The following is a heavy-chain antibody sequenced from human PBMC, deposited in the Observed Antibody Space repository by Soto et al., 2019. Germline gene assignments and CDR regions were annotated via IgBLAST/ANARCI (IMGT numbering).Heavy chain of an antibody. Sequence: ASVKVSCKASGYTFTSYYMHWVRQAPGQGLEWMGIINPSGGSTSYAQKFQGRVTMTRDTSTSTVYMELSSLRSEDTAVYYCAAAPNCSGGSCYSRWARTNWFAPWGQGTLVTVSS. V-gene: IGHV1-46*01. CDR2: INPSGGST. CDR3: AAAPNCSGGSCYSRWARTNWFAP. D-gene: IGHD2-15*01. CDR1: GYTFTSYY. J-gene: IGHJ5*02.